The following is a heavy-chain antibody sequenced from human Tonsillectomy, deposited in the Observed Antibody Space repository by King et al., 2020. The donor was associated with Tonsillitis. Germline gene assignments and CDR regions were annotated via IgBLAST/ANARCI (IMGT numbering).Heavy chain of an antibody. CDR3: LAYSYQFDY. J-gene: IGHJ4*02. CDR2: IGGTGVTT. CDR1: GFTFSTHA. Sequence: DVQLVESGGHLVQPGGSLRLSCAASGFTFSTHAMSWVRQAPGKGLEWVSAIGGTGVTTYYEDSVKGRFTISRDNSKNTLYLQMNSLRAKDTAVYYCLAYSYQFDYWGQGALVTVSS. D-gene: IGHD2-2*01. V-gene: IGHV3-23*04.